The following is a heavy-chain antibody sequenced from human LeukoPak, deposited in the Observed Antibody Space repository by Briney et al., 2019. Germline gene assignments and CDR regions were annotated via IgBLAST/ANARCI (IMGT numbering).Heavy chain of an antibody. CDR1: GVTLSNYA. D-gene: IGHD4-17*01. V-gene: IGHV3-23*01. Sequence: GGSLRLSCVASGVTLSNYAMSWARQAPGKGLEWVSGISSSGSGGSTYYADSVKGRFTISRDNSKNTLYLQMNSLRAEDTAVYYCARTNGDYYFDYWGQGTLVTVSS. J-gene: IGHJ4*02. CDR2: ISSSGSGGST. CDR3: ARTNGDYYFDY.